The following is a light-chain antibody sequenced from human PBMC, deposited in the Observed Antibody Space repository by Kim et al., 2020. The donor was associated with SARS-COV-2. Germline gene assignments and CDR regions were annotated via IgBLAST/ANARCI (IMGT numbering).Light chain of an antibody. J-gene: IGLJ2*01. CDR3: SLYAGSNTHVV. V-gene: IGLV2-8*01. Sequence: QSIPRCWSETSRDVKAYNYVFCDQQHPDKTPKLRIYDVSKRPSRVPDRFAVYKSGNTACLTVSGLQAEDEADCYCSLYAGSNTHVVFGGGTQLTVL. CDR1: SRDVKAYNY. CDR2: DVS.